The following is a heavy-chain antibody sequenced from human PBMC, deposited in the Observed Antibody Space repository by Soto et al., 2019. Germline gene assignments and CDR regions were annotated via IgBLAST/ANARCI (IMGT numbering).Heavy chain of an antibody. CDR2: ISGTGRST. V-gene: IGHV3-23*01. Sequence: GGSLRLSCEASGFTFSNCSMSWVRQAPGKGLEWVSGISGTGRSTFYADSVKDRFTISRDNSKNTVYLEMTSLRAEDTAVYYCAKGNTRGSYSFDYWGQGTLVIVSS. J-gene: IGHJ4*02. CDR1: GFTFSNCS. D-gene: IGHD5-12*01. CDR3: AKGNTRGSYSFDY.